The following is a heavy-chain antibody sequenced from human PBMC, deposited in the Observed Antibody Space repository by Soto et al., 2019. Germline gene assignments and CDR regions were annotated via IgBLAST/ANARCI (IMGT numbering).Heavy chain of an antibody. V-gene: IGHV3-23*01. J-gene: IGHJ6*03. CDR1: GFTFSSYA. CDR2: ISGSGGST. CDR3: AKDYYGSGRHFGGDYYYYMDV. D-gene: IGHD3-10*01. Sequence: SGGSLRLSCAASGFTFSSYAMSWVRQAPGKGLEWVSAISGSGGSTYYADSVKGRFTISRDNSKNTLYLQMNSLRAEDTAVYYCAKDYYGSGRHFGGDYYYYMDVWGKGTTVTVSS.